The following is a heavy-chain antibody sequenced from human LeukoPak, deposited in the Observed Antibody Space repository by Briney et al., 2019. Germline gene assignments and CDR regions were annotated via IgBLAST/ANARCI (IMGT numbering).Heavy chain of an antibody. D-gene: IGHD3-22*01. CDR1: GFTFNSYW. CDR3: ARDGLDSSGYYHEFDY. CDR2: IKKEGSEK. V-gene: IGHV3-7*01. Sequence: PGGSLRLSCAASGFTFNSYWMSWVRQAPGKGLEGVADIKKEGSEKYYVDSVKGRFTISRDNAKNSLYLQMNSLRAEDTAVYYCARDGLDSSGYYHEFDYWGQGTLVTVSS. J-gene: IGHJ4*02.